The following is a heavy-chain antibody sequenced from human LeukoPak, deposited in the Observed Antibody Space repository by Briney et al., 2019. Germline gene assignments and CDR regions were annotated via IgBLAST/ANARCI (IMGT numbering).Heavy chain of an antibody. Sequence: ASVKVSCKASGYTFTSYDINWVRQATGQGLEWVRWMNPNSGNTGYAQKFQGRVTMTRDTSINTAYMELSSLRSEDTAVYYCARGFVRTTVYMDVWGKGTTVTISS. CDR3: ARGFVRTTVYMDV. CDR2: MNPNSGNT. D-gene: IGHD3-10*02. J-gene: IGHJ6*03. V-gene: IGHV1-8*01. CDR1: GYTFTSYD.